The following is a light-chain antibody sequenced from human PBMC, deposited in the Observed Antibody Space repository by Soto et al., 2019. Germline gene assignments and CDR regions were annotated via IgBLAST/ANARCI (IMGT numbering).Light chain of an antibody. CDR2: DAS. J-gene: IGKJ5*01. V-gene: IGKV3-11*01. Sequence: IVLTQAPGTLSLSPWERATPSCRASQSVSSYLAWYQQKPGQAPRLLIYDASNRATGIPARFSGSGSGTDFTLTISSLEPEDFAVYYCQHRAIWPVSFGQGTRLEIK. CDR3: QHRAIWPVS. CDR1: QSVSSY.